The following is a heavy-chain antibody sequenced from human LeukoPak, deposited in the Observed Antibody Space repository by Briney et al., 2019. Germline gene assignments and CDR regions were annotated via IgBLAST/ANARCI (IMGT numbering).Heavy chain of an antibody. V-gene: IGHV5-51*01. CDR2: IYPGDSDT. J-gene: IGHJ4*02. D-gene: IGHD3-22*01. CDR3: ARLLYYDSSGYYYPFDY. Sequence: GASLQISCKGSGYSFTSYWIGWVRQMPGKGLEWMGIIYPGDSDTRYSPSFQGQVTISADKSISTAYLQWSSLKASDTAMYYCARLLYYDSSGYYYPFDYWGQGTLVTVSS. CDR1: GYSFTSYW.